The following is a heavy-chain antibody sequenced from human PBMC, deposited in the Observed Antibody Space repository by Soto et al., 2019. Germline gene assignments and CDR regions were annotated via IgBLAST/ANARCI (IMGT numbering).Heavy chain of an antibody. CDR3: ARDTYYYDSSGYYTLDY. CDR2: ISAYNGNT. Sequence: QVQLVQSGAEVKKPGASVKVSCKASGYTFTSYGISWVRQAPGQGLEWMGWISAYNGNTNYAQKLQGRVTMTTDTTTSTAYMELRSLRSADTAVYYCARDTYYYDSSGYYTLDYWGQGTLVTVSS. J-gene: IGHJ4*02. D-gene: IGHD3-22*01. V-gene: IGHV1-18*01. CDR1: GYTFTSYG.